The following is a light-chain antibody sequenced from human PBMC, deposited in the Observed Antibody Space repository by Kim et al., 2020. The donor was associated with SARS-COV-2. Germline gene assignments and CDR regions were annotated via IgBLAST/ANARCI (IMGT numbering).Light chain of an antibody. CDR3: QQRDNWSWT. CDR1: QSVSTY. V-gene: IGKV3-11*01. Sequence: LSPGERATLSCRASQSVSTYLVWYQQKPGQAPRLIMYDASKRATGIPARFSGSGSGTDFTLTISSLEPEDFAVYYCQQRDNWSWTFGQGTKVDIK. J-gene: IGKJ1*01. CDR2: DAS.